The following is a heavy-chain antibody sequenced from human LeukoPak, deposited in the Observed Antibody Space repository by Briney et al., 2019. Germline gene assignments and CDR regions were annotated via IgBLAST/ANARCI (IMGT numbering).Heavy chain of an antibody. CDR2: IYTSGST. V-gene: IGHV4-4*07. J-gene: IGHJ6*03. D-gene: IGHD2-2*01. CDR3: ARVVYVVVPAEFYYYYYMDV. Sequence: PSETLSLTCTVSGGSISSYYWSWIRQPAGKGLEWIGRIYTSGSTNYNPSLKSRVTMSVDTSKNQFSLELSSVTAADTAVYYCARVVYVVVPAEFYYYYYMDVWGKGTTVTVSS. CDR1: GGSISSYY.